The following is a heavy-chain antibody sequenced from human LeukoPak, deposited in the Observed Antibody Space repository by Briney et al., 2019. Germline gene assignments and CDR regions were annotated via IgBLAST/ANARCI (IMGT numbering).Heavy chain of an antibody. CDR1: EFTFSGSA. D-gene: IGHD1-26*01. V-gene: IGHV3-73*01. CDR2: IDKKDKGYATAT. Sequence: GGSLRLSCAASEFTFSGSAIHWVRQSSGKGLEWVGQIDKKDKGYATATAYAASVKGRFTISRDDSINTAYLQMKSLKTEDTALYYCTRDSGTYNWFDPWGQGTLVTVSS. J-gene: IGHJ5*02. CDR3: TRDSGTYNWFDP.